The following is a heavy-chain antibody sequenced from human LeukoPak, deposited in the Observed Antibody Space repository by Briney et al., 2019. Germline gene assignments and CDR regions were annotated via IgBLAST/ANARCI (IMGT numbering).Heavy chain of an antibody. Sequence: PGGSLRLSCAASGYTFSSHGMHWVRQAPAKRLEWVAFIRYDGSGESYVDSGKGRFTISRDNSKNTLYLQMSSLRAEDTAVYYCAKTPSGSGWFHYWGQGTLVTVSS. CDR3: AKTPSGSGWFHY. D-gene: IGHD6-19*01. CDR2: IRYDGSGE. CDR1: GYTFSSHG. J-gene: IGHJ4*02. V-gene: IGHV3-30*02.